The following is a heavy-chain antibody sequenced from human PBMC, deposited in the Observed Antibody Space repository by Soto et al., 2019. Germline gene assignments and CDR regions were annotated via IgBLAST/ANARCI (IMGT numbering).Heavy chain of an antibody. J-gene: IGHJ6*02. CDR3: PSYYYGMDV. Sequence: EVQLVESGGGLVKPGGSLRLSCAASGFTFSNAWMSWVRQAPGKGLEWVGRIKSKTDGGTTDYAAQVKGRFTISRDDSKNTLYLQMNSRKTEGTAVYYCPSYYYGMDVWGQGTTVTVFS. CDR1: GFTFSNAW. CDR2: IKSKTDGGTT. V-gene: IGHV3-15*01.